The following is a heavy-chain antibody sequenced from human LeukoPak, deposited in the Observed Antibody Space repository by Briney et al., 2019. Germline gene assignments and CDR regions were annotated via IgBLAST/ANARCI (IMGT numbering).Heavy chain of an antibody. V-gene: IGHV4-38-2*02. CDR3: ARDSGGIAAAGTE. Sequence: SETLSLTCAVSGYSISSGYYWGWIRQPPGKGLDWIGSIYHRGSTYYNPSLKSRVTISLDKSKNQFSLKLSSVTAADTAVYYCARDSGGIAAAGTEWGQGTLVTVSS. CDR2: IYHRGST. J-gene: IGHJ4*02. D-gene: IGHD6-13*01. CDR1: GYSISSGYY.